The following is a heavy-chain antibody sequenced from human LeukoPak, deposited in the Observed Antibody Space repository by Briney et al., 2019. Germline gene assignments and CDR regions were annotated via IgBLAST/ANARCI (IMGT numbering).Heavy chain of an antibody. Sequence: SETLSLTCAVSGGSISSGGYSWSWIRQPPGKGLEWIGYIYHSGSTYYNPSLKGRVTISVDRSKNQFSLKLSSVTAADTAVYYCARSFCGFGELSDWGQGTLVTVSS. V-gene: IGHV4-30-2*01. J-gene: IGHJ4*02. CDR1: GGSISSGGYS. CDR3: ARSFCGFGELSD. CDR2: IYHSGST. D-gene: IGHD3-10*01.